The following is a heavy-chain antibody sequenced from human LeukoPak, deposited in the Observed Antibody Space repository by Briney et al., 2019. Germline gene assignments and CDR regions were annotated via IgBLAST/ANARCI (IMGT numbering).Heavy chain of an antibody. Sequence: ASVKVSCKASGYTFTSYYMHWVRQAPGQGPEWMGIINPSGGSTSYAQKFQGRVTMTRDTSTSTVDMELSSLRSEDTAVYYCARDGRSGPYYYYYYMDVWGKAPTVTISS. D-gene: IGHD1-26*01. CDR3: ARDGRSGPYYYYYYMDV. CDR1: GYTFTSYY. CDR2: INPSGGST. J-gene: IGHJ6*03. V-gene: IGHV1-46*01.